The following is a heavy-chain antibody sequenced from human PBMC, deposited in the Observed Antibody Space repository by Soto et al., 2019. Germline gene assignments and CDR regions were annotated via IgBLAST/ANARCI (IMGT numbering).Heavy chain of an antibody. D-gene: IGHD2-2*01. V-gene: IGHV4-39*01. Sequence: QLQLQESGPGLVKPSETLSLTCTVSGGSISSSSYYWGWIRQPPGKGLEWIGSIYYSGSTYYNPSLKSRVTISVDASKNQLSLKLSSVTAADTAVYYCARSHRPRGQLLIDWFDPWGQGTLVTVSS. J-gene: IGHJ5*02. CDR1: GGSISSSSYY. CDR3: ARSHRPRGQLLIDWFDP. CDR2: IYYSGST.